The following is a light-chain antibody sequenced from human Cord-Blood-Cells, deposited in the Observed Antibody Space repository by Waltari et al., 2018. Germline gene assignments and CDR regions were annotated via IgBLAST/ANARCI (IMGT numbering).Light chain of an antibody. V-gene: IGLV2-14*01. CDR3: SSYTSSSTYV. Sequence: QSALTQPASVSGSPGQSITISCTGTSSDVVGYNYVSWYQQHPGKAPKLMIYDVSKRPSGVSNRFSGSKSGNTASLTISGLQAEDEADYYCSSYTSSSTYVFGTGIKVTVL. CDR2: DVS. CDR1: SSDVVGYNY. J-gene: IGLJ1*01.